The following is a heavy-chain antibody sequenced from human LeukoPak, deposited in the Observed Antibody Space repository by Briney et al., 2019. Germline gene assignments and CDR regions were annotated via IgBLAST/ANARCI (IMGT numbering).Heavy chain of an antibody. CDR3: ARAPGYSSSSGGLDP. D-gene: IGHD6-6*01. Sequence: SETLSLTCTVSGGSISGSSYFWGWIRQPPGKGLEWIGSIYYSGSTYYSPSLKSRVTISVDTSKNQFSLKLSSVTAADTAVYYCARAPGYSSSSGGLDPWGQGTLVTVSS. CDR1: GGSISGSSYF. CDR2: IYYSGST. J-gene: IGHJ5*02. V-gene: IGHV4-39*07.